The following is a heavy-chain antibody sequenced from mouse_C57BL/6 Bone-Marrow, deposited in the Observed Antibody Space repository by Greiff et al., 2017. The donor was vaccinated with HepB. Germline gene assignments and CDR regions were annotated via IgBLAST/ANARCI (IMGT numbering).Heavy chain of an antibody. CDR2: IWSGGST. J-gene: IGHJ4*01. D-gene: IGHD2-4*01. CDR1: GFSLTSYG. V-gene: IGHV2-4*01. Sequence: QVQLKQSGPGLVQPSQSPSITCTVSGFSLTSYGVHWVRQPPGKGLEWLGVIWSGGSTDYNAAFISRLSISEDNSKSKVFFKMNSLQADDTAIYYCAKMGPMITTDYYAMDYWGQGTSVTVSS. CDR3: AKMGPMITTDYYAMDY.